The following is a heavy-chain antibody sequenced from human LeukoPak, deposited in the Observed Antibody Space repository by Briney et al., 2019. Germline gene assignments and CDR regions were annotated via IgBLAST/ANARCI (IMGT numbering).Heavy chain of an antibody. CDR3: AKDEGPNYYGSVNH. CDR1: GFTFSSYA. D-gene: IGHD3-10*01. J-gene: IGHJ5*02. CDR2: ISGSGGST. Sequence: PGGSLRLSCAASGFTFSSYAMSWVRQAPGKGLEWVSAISGSGGSTYYADSVKGRFTISRDNSKNTLYLQMNSLRAEDTAVYYCAKDEGPNYYGSVNHWGQGTLVTVSS. V-gene: IGHV3-23*01.